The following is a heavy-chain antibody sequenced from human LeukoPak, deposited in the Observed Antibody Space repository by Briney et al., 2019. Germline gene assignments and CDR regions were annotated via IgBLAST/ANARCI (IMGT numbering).Heavy chain of an antibody. D-gene: IGHD3-3*01. CDR1: GFTFSGYT. V-gene: IGHV3-21*01. J-gene: IGHJ4*02. CDR3: VREGRFLDY. CDR2: INGGSTYI. Sequence: PGECLRLSCAASGFTFSGYTMNWVRQAPGQGLEWVSSINGGSTYIYYADSLKGRFTVSRDNAKSSVSLQMNSLGAEDTSVYYCVREGRFLDYWGQGTLVTVSS.